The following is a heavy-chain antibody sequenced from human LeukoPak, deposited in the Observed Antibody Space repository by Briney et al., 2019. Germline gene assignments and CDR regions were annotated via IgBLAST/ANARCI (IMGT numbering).Heavy chain of an antibody. CDR3: AKAYGSGSNGVYHFDY. J-gene: IGHJ4*02. Sequence: PGGSLRLSCAASGFTFSSYAMHWVRQAPGKGLEWVSVISGSGGGIYYADFVKGRFTISRDNSKNTLYLQMNSLRVEDTAAYYCAKAYGSGSNGVYHFDYWGQGTLVTVSS. V-gene: IGHV3-23*01. D-gene: IGHD3-10*01. CDR2: ISGSGGGI. CDR1: GFTFSSYA.